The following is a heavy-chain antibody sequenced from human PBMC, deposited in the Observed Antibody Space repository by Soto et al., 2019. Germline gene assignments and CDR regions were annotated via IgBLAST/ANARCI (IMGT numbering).Heavy chain of an antibody. CDR1: EYSFTSYW. V-gene: IGHV5-10-1*01. D-gene: IGHD3-22*01. CDR3: ARQTAYYDGSGYYVY. CDR2: IDPSDSYS. J-gene: IGHJ4*02. Sequence: GESLKISCRGSEYSFTSYWITWVRQMPGKGLEWMGRIDPSDSYSNYSPSFQGHVTISADKSISTAYLQWSSLKASDTAMYYCARQTAYYDGSGYYVYWGQGNLVTVSS.